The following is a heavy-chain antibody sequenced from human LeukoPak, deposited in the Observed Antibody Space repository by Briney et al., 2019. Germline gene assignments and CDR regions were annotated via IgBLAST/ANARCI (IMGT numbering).Heavy chain of an antibody. V-gene: IGHV3-48*01. J-gene: IGHJ4*02. D-gene: IGHD6-19*01. CDR1: GFTFSSYS. Sequence: RTGGSLRLSCAASGFTFSSYSMNWVRQAPGKGLEWVSYISSSSSTIYYADSVKGRFTISRDNAKNSLYLQMNSLRAEDTAVYYCARLSSREQWLVRYWGQGTLVTVSS. CDR2: ISSSSSTI. CDR3: ARLSSREQWLVRY.